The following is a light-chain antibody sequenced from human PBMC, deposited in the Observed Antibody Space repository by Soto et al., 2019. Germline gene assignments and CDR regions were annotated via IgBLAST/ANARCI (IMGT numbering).Light chain of an antibody. CDR2: GAS. CDR1: QSVSSN. Sequence: EIVLTQSPATLSFSPGERATLSCRASQSVSSNLAWYQQKPGQATRLLIYGASNRATGIPARFSGSGSGTDFTLTISSLEPEDFAVYYCQQRRNWPLTFGGGTKVEIK. CDR3: QQRRNWPLT. V-gene: IGKV3-11*01. J-gene: IGKJ4*01.